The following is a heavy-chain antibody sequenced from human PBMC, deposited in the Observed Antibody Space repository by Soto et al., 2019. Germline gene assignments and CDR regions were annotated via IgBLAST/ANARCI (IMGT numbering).Heavy chain of an antibody. J-gene: IGHJ6*02. Sequence: GGSLRLSCAASGFTFDDYAMPWVRQAPGKGLEWVSGISWNSGSIGYADSVKGRFTISRDDAKNSLYLQMNSLRAEDTALYYCARDMTRRYTAMVKYYYYGMDVWGQGTTVTVSS. CDR3: ARDMTRRYTAMVKYYYYGMDV. CDR1: GFTFDDYA. V-gene: IGHV3-9*01. D-gene: IGHD5-18*01. CDR2: ISWNSGSI.